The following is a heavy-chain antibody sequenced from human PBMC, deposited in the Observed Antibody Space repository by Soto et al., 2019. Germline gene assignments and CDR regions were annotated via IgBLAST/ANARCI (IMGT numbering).Heavy chain of an antibody. CDR1: GYTFSNYG. Sequence: QVQLVQSGAEVKKSGASVKVSCKASGYTFSNYGISWVRQAPGQGLEWMGWIRVYSGDTHYAQNFRGRVTMTADTSTTTAYMDQSNLTYDDTAVYFCSRRSGTTNFDFWGPGTLVTVSS. V-gene: IGHV1-18*04. J-gene: IGHJ4*02. CDR3: SRRSGTTNFDF. CDR2: IRVYSGDT. D-gene: IGHD1-1*01.